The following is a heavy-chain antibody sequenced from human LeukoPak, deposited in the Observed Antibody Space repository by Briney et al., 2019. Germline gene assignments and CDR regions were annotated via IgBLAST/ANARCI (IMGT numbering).Heavy chain of an antibody. Sequence: PSETLSLTCTVSGDSISSYYWSWIRQPPGKGLEWVAFIYYSGSTNYNTSLKSRVTISMDTSRNQCSLRLSSVTAADTAVYYCAKHLVATTHFFDYWGQGTLVTVSS. V-gene: IGHV4-59*08. CDR3: AKHLVATTHFFDY. CDR2: IYYSGST. J-gene: IGHJ4*02. D-gene: IGHD5-12*01. CDR1: GDSISSYY.